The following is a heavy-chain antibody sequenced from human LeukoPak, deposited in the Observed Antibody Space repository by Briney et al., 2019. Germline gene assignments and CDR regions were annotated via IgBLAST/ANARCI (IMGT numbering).Heavy chain of an antibody. CDR2: IHPKTGGT. V-gene: IGHV1-2*02. Sequence: GASVKVSCKTSGYTFTSYYIHWVRQAPGQGLEWMGYIHPKTGGTKFAQQFRGRFTMTRDTSITTAYMELSGLTSGDTAIYYCARIEGGASSRCDWGQGTLVTVSS. D-gene: IGHD6-13*01. J-gene: IGHJ4*02. CDR1: GYTFTSYY. CDR3: ARIEGGASSRCD.